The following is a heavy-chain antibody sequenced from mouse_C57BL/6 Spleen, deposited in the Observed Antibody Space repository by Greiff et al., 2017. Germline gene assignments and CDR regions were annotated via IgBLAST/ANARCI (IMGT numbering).Heavy chain of an antibody. D-gene: IGHD2-4*01. CDR1: GFSLRTSGMG. V-gene: IGHV8-12*01. J-gene: IGHJ3*01. Sequence: QVTLKESGPGILQSSQTLSLTCSFSGFSLRTSGMGVSWIRTPSGKGLEWLAHIYWDDDTRYNPSLKSRLTISKDTSRNQVFLKLPSVDTADTATYYCARRAGDDYDRSLAYWGQGTLVTVSA. CDR3: ARRAGDDYDRSLAY. CDR2: IYWDDDT.